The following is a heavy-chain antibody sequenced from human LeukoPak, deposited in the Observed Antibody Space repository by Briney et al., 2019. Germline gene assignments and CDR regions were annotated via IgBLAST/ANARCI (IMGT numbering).Heavy chain of an antibody. CDR2: IYTSGST. CDR3: ARDFWSGYYGNFDY. D-gene: IGHD3-3*01. Sequence: PSQTLSLTCTVSGGSISSGSYYWSWIRQPAGKGLEWIGRIYTSGSTNYNPSLKSRVTISVDTSKNQFSLKLSSVTAADTAVYYCARDFWSGYYGNFDYWGQGTLVTVSS. V-gene: IGHV4-61*02. CDR1: GGSISSGSYY. J-gene: IGHJ4*02.